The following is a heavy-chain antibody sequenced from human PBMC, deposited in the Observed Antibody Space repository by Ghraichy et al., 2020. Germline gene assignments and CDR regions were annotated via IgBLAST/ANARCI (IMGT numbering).Heavy chain of an antibody. CDR3: ARGRSGVVIDAFDI. CDR1: GFTFSSYG. CDR2: IWYDGSNK. V-gene: IGHV3-33*01. Sequence: GGSLRLSCAASGFTFSSYGMHWVRQAPGKGLEWVAVIWYDGSNKYYADSVKGRFTISRDNSKNTLYLQMNSLRAEDTAVYYCARGRSGVVIDAFDIWGQGTMVTVSS. J-gene: IGHJ3*02. D-gene: IGHD3-3*01.